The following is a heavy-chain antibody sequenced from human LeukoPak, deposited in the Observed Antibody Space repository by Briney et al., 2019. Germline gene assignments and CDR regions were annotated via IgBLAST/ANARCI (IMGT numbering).Heavy chain of an antibody. CDR1: GGSFSGYY. V-gene: IGHV4-31*11. CDR3: ARDGSSNAFDI. CDR2: IYYSGST. J-gene: IGHJ3*02. D-gene: IGHD3-10*01. Sequence: SETLSLTCAVYGGSFSGYYWSWIRQHPGKGLEWIGYIYYSGSTYYNPSLKSRVTISVDTSKNQFSLKLSSVTAADTAVYYCARDGSSNAFDIWGQGTMVTVSS.